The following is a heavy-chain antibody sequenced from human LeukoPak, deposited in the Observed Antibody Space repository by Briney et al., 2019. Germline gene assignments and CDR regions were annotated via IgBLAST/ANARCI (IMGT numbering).Heavy chain of an antibody. CDR2: LYHRGSP. Sequence: RPSETLSLTCTVSGYSITSGYSWGWIRQPPGKGLEWVGTLYHRGSPNYNPSLKSRVTISVDTSKNQFSLKLSSVTAADTAVYYCARLVPRYGSGSQSDYWGQGTLVTVSS. CDR1: GYSITSGYS. V-gene: IGHV4-38-2*02. CDR3: ARLVPRYGSGSQSDY. D-gene: IGHD3-10*01. J-gene: IGHJ4*02.